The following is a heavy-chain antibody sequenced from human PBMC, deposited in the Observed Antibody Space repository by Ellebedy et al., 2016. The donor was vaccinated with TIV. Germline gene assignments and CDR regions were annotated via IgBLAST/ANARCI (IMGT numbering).Heavy chain of an antibody. D-gene: IGHD2-21*02. CDR3: ARDGACGGDRYGDHY. CDR1: GYTFTGYY. J-gene: IGHJ4*02. V-gene: IGHV1-2*02. CDR2: INPKNGCT. Sequence: AASVKVSCKASGYTFTGYYIHWVRQAPGQGLEWMGWINPKNGCTNYAQKFQGRVTMTRDTSISTAYMELSWLRTDDTAVYYCARDGACGGDRYGDHYWGQGSLVTVSS.